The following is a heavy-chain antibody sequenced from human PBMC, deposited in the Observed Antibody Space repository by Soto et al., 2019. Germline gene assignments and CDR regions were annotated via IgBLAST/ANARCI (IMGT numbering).Heavy chain of an antibody. V-gene: IGHV4-34*01. CDR2: VNHNGRN. D-gene: IGHD2-15*01. Sequence: SETLSLTCDVYGGSFSGYFWNWIRQSPGKGLEWIGKVNHNGRNNYNPSLKSRVTISLDMSKKQISLKLTSVTAADTAVYYCARGGNCIVSSCPLGSHYGMDVWGQGTTVTVSS. CDR3: ARGGNCIVSSCPLGSHYGMDV. CDR1: GGSFSGYF. J-gene: IGHJ6*02.